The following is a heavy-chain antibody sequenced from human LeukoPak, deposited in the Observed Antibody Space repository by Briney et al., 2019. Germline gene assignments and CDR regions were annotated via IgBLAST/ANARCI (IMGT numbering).Heavy chain of an antibody. D-gene: IGHD3-10*01. Sequence: SETLSLTCAVYGGSFSGYYWSWIRQPPGKGLEWIGEINHSGSTNYNPSLKSRVTISVDTSKNQFSLKLSSVTAADTAVYYCAKDWAMVRGVIIDYWGQGTLVTVSS. CDR1: GGSFSGYY. J-gene: IGHJ4*02. CDR3: AKDWAMVRGVIIDY. V-gene: IGHV4-34*01. CDR2: INHSGST.